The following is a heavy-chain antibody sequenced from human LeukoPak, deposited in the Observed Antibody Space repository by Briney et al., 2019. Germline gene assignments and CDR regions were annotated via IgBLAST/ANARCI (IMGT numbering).Heavy chain of an antibody. CDR2: INPSGGST. CDR1: GYTFTSCY. Sequence: EASVKVSCKASGYTFTSCYMHWVRQAPGQGLEWMGIINPSGGSTSYAQKFQGRVTMTRDTSTSTVYMELSSLRSEDTAVYYCASYQRLEEGPPYYYYGMDVWGQGTTVTVSS. V-gene: IGHV1-46*01. J-gene: IGHJ6*02. CDR3: ASYQRLEEGPPYYYYGMDV. D-gene: IGHD2-2*01.